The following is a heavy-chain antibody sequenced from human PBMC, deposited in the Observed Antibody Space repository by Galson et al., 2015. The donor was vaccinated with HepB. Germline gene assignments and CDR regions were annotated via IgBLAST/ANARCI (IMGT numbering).Heavy chain of an antibody. V-gene: IGHV1-69*13. Sequence: SVKVSCKASGCTFSSYAISWVRQAPGQGLEWMGGIIPIFGTANYAQKFQGRVTITADESTSTAYMELSSLRSEDTAVYYCARGDIVVVTAIHYYYYGMDVWGQGTTVTASS. CDR2: IIPIFGTA. CDR3: ARGDIVVVTAIHYYYYGMDV. D-gene: IGHD2-21*02. J-gene: IGHJ6*02. CDR1: GCTFSSYA.